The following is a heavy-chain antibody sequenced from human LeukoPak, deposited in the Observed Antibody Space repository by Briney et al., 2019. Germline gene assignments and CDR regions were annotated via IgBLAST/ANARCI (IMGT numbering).Heavy chain of an antibody. V-gene: IGHV3-23*01. CDR1: GFTFSSYA. CDR3: AKACGGSCYGGFDY. Sequence: PGGSLTLSCAASGFTFSSYAMSWVRQAPGKGLEWVSAISGSGGSTYYADSVKGRFTISRDNSKNTLYLQMNSLRAEDTAVYYCAKACGGSCYGGFDYWGQGTLVTVSS. J-gene: IGHJ4*02. D-gene: IGHD2-15*01. CDR2: ISGSGGST.